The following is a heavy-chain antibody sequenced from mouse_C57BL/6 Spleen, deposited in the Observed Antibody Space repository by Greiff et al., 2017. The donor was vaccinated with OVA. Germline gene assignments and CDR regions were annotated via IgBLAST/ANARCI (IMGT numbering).Heavy chain of an antibody. Sequence: EVQGVESGGGLVQPKGSLKLSCAASGFSFNTYAMNWVRQAPGKGLEWVARIRSKSNNYATYYADSVKDRFTISRDDSESMLYLQMNNLKTEDTAMYYCVRGGVYFGVWGTGTTVTVSS. V-gene: IGHV10-1*01. CDR1: GFSFNTYA. J-gene: IGHJ1*03. CDR3: VRGGVYFGV. CDR2: IRSKSNNYAT.